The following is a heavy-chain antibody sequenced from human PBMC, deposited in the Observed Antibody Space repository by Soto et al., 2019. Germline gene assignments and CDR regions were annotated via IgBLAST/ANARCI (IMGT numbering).Heavy chain of an antibody. V-gene: IGHV3-33*01. D-gene: IGHD2-2*01. Sequence: GGSLRLSCAASGFTFSSYGMHWVRQAPGKGLEWVAVIWYDGSNKYYADSVKGRFTISRDNSKNTLYLQMNSLRAEDTAVYYCARVEVPAAAFDYWGQGTLVTVSS. CDR1: GFTFSSYG. CDR3: ARVEVPAAAFDY. CDR2: IWYDGSNK. J-gene: IGHJ4*02.